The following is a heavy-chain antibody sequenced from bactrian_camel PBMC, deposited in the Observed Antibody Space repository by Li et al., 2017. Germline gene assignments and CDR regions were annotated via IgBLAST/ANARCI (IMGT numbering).Heavy chain of an antibody. V-gene: IGHV3-2*01. CDR3: AADSAVLIFGGTIKAADFGY. CDR2: IYIGGGRT. D-gene: IGHD1*01. CDR1: GFTFSNSH. Sequence: HVQLVESGGGLVQPGGSLRLSCAASGFTFSNSHMTWVRQAPGKGLEWLSTIYIGGGRTYYADSVKGRFTISEENAKNTLYLEMHSLKPEDTATYYCAADSAVLIFGGTIKAADFGYWGQGTQVTVS. J-gene: IGHJ6*01.